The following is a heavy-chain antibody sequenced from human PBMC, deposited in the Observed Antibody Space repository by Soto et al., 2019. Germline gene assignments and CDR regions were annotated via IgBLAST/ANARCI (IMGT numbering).Heavy chain of an antibody. CDR3: ARRSHCSSTSCYIEGWFDP. CDR2: IIPIFGTA. Sequence: QVQLVQSGAEVKKPGSSVKVSCKASGGTFSSYAISWVRQAPGQGLEWMGGIIPIFGTANYVQKFQGRVTITADESTSTAYMELSSLRSEDTAVYYCARRSHCSSTSCYIEGWFDPWGQGTLVTVSS. J-gene: IGHJ5*02. V-gene: IGHV1-69*01. D-gene: IGHD2-2*02. CDR1: GGTFSSYA.